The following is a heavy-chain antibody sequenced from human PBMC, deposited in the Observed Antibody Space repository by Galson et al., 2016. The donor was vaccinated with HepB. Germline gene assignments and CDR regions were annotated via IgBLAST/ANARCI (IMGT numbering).Heavy chain of an antibody. V-gene: IGHV4-31*03. J-gene: IGHJ4*02. CDR1: GVSLASGGYH. D-gene: IGHD2-2*01. CDR3: ARWVVATARGKTYIDY. CDR2: IYYNGRT. Sequence: TLSLTCNVSGVSLASGGYHWTWIRQHPGKGLECLGYIYYNGRTDYNPSLKSRVTISLDTSKNHFSLELNSVDAADTAVYYCARWVVATARGKTYIDYWGRGTLFTVSS.